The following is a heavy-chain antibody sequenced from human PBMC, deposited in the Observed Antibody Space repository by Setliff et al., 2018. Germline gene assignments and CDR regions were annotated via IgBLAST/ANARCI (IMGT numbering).Heavy chain of an antibody. CDR1: GGFSTHA. D-gene: IGHD6-19*01. Sequence: SVKVSCKASGGFSTHAISWVRQVPGQGLEWMGGIIPILGTTDYAQNFQGRVTITTDESTSSAYLEMSNLRSEDTAVYYCASALIRRVAVAGKSQFDYWGQGTQVTVSS. CDR2: IIPILGTT. J-gene: IGHJ4*01. V-gene: IGHV1-69*05. CDR3: ASALIRRVAVAGKSQFDY.